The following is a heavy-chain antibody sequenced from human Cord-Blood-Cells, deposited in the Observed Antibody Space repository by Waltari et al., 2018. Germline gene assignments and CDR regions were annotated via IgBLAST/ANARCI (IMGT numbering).Heavy chain of an antibody. CDR2: IYTSGST. Sequence: QVQLQESGPGLVKPSETLSPHCTVSGRSISSSYWRWTRQPAGKGLEWIGRIYTSGSTNYNPSLKSRVTMSVDTSKNQFSLKLSSVTAADTAVYCCARAINSSGYYAFDIWGQGTMVTVSS. J-gene: IGHJ3*02. CDR3: ARAINSSGYYAFDI. V-gene: IGHV4-4*07. CDR1: GRSISSSY. D-gene: IGHD3-22*01.